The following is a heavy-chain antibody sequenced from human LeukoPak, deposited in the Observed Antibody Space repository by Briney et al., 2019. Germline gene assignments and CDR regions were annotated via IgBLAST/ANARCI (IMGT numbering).Heavy chain of an antibody. CDR1: GGSISSYY. CDR3: ARVVYYDSSGYSDY. Sequence: SETLSLTCAVSGGSISSYYWSWIRQPAGKGLDWIGRIYTSGSTNYNPSLKSRVTMSVDTSKNQFSLKLSSVTAADTAVYYCARVVYYDSSGYSDYWGQGTLVTVSS. V-gene: IGHV4-4*07. D-gene: IGHD3-22*01. CDR2: IYTSGST. J-gene: IGHJ4*02.